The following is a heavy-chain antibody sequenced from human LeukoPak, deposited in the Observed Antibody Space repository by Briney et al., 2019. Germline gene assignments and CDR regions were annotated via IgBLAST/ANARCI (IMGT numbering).Heavy chain of an antibody. V-gene: IGHV3-23*01. CDR2: ISGSGGRT. D-gene: IGHD2-2*01. J-gene: IGHJ4*02. CDR1: GFTFSNYG. CDR3: AKGLSIVPKYFDY. Sequence: GGSLRLSCAASGFTFSNYGMIWVRQAPGKGLEWVSSISGSGGRTFHADSVKGRFTISRDNFKNMLYLQMNSLRAEDTAVYYCAKGLSIVPKYFDYWGQGILVTVSS.